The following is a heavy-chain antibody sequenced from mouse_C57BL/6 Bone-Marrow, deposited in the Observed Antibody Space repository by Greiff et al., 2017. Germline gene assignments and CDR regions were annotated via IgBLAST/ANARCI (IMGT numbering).Heavy chain of an antibody. CDR2: IYPGSGST. V-gene: IGHV1-55*01. CDR1: GYTFTSYW. Sequence: QVQLQQPGAELVKPGASVKMSCKASGYTFTSYWITWVKQRPGQGLEWIGDIYPGSGSTNYNEKFKSKATRTVDTSSSTAYMQLSSLTSEDSAVYYWESALNDYDENYYAMDYWGQGTSVTVSS. J-gene: IGHJ4*01. D-gene: IGHD2-4*01. CDR3: ESALNDYDENYYAMDY.